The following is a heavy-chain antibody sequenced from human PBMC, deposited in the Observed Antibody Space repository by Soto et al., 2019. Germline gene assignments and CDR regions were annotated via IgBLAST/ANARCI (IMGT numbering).Heavy chain of an antibody. CDR1: GYTFTSYG. D-gene: IGHD3-16*01. CDR3: AMVDVYVTPSPQDV. Sequence: QVQLVQSGAEVKNPGASVKVSCKASGYTFTSYGIGWARQAPGQGLEWMGWINTYNCNTSYAQNVQGRVTLTTDTSTSTAYMELRSLRSNDTAIYYCAMVDVYVTPSPQDVWGQGTTVIVSS. J-gene: IGHJ6*02. CDR2: INTYNCNT. V-gene: IGHV1-18*01.